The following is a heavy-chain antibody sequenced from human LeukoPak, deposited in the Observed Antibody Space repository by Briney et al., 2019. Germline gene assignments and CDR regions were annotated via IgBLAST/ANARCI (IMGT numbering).Heavy chain of an antibody. V-gene: IGHV3-23*01. CDR3: AKVINSGYYYYFDF. D-gene: IGHD3-3*01. CDR1: GFTFSSYA. J-gene: IGHJ4*02. Sequence: GGSLRLSCAASGFTFSSYAMSWVRQAPGKGLEWVSAISGSGGSTYYADSVKGRFTISRDNSKNTLFMQMNSLRAEDTAVYFCAKVINSGYYYYFDFWGQGTLVTVSS. CDR2: ISGSGGST.